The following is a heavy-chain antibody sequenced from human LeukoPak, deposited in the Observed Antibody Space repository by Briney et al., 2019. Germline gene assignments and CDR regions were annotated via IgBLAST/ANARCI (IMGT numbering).Heavy chain of an antibody. D-gene: IGHD1-14*01. J-gene: IGHJ3*02. CDR3: ARDRIEPDGFDI. CDR1: GFTFSSYS. Sequence: GGSLRLSCAASGFTFSSYSMNWVRQAPGKGLEWASSISSSSSYIYYADSVKGRFTISRDNAKNSLYLQMNSLRAEDTAVYYCARDRIEPDGFDIWGQGTMVTVSS. V-gene: IGHV3-21*01. CDR2: ISSSSSYI.